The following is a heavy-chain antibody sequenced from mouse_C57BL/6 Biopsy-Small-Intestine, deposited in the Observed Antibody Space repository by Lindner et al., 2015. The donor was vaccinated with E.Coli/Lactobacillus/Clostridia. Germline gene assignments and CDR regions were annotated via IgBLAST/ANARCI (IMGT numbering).Heavy chain of an antibody. D-gene: IGHD1-1*01. V-gene: IGHV1-64*01. CDR2: IDTHSGGT. CDR1: GYTFTGYS. Sequence: SVKVSCKASGYTFTGYSIHWVRQAPGQGLEWMGWIDTHSGGTNYLQKFQGRVTMTRDTSISTAYMELSRLRSDDTAFYYCARVWCSTTSCFNPDYWGRGTLVTVSS. CDR3: ARVWCSTTSCFNPDY. J-gene: IGHJ4*01.